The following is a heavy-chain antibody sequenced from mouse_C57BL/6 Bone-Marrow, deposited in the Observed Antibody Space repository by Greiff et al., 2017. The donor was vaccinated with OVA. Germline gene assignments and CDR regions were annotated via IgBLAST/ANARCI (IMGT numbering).Heavy chain of an antibody. CDR1: GFTFSDYY. CDR2: ISNGGGST. J-gene: IGHJ3*01. V-gene: IGHV5-12*01. CDR3: ARQLAY. Sequence: EVQGVESGGGLVQPGGSLKLSCAASGFTFSDYYMYWVRQTPEKRLEWVAYISNGGGSTYYPDTVKGRFTISRDNAKNTLYLQMSRLKSEDTAMYYCARQLAYWGQGTLVTVSA.